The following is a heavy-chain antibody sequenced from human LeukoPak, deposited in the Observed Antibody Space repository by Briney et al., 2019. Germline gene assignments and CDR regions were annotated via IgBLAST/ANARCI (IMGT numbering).Heavy chain of an antibody. Sequence: GGSLRLSCAASGFTFSVYSMNWVRQAPGKGLEWVSYISSTSSTLLYTDSVKGRFIISRDNAKNSLYLQMNSLRAEDTAVYYCARESAYAFDYWGQGILVTVSS. V-gene: IGHV3-48*01. CDR3: ARESAYAFDY. D-gene: IGHD5-12*01. CDR2: ISSTSSTL. J-gene: IGHJ4*02. CDR1: GFTFSVYS.